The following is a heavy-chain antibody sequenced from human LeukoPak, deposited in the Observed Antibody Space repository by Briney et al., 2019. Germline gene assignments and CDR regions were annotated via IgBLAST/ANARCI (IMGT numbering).Heavy chain of an antibody. CDR1: GYTLTELS. J-gene: IGHJ3*02. V-gene: IGHV1-24*01. CDR3: ARVSDIVATLGAFDI. D-gene: IGHD5-12*01. CDR2: FDPEDGET. Sequence: ASVKVSCKVSGYTLTELSMHWVRQAPGKGLEWMGGFDPEDGETIYAQKFQGRVTMTEDTSTDTAYMELSSLRSEDTAVYYCARVSDIVATLGAFDIWGQGTMVTVSS.